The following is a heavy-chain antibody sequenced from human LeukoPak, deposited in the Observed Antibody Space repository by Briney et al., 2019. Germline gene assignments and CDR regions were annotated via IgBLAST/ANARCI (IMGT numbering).Heavy chain of an antibody. CDR1: GYTFTSYG. Sequence: EASVTVSCKASGYTFTSYGISWVRQAPGQGLEWMGWISAYNGNTNYAQKLQGRVTMTTDTSTSTAYMELRSLRSDDTAVYYCATSRDYYDSSGCYDYWGQGTLVTVSS. V-gene: IGHV1-18*01. D-gene: IGHD3-22*01. CDR3: ATSRDYYDSSGCYDY. J-gene: IGHJ4*02. CDR2: ISAYNGNT.